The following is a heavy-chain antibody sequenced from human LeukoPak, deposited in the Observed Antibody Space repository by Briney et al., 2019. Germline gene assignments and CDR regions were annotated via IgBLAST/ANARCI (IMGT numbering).Heavy chain of an antibody. D-gene: IGHD2-2*01. V-gene: IGHV3-66*01. CDR2: INRDGPT. CDR1: GFTVSNNY. J-gene: IGHJ6*02. CDR3: GRGGYDMYD. Sequence: GGSLRLSWAASGFTVSNNYMSWVRQAPGKGLEWVSTINRDGPTFYADSVKGRFTISRDNSRNTLYLQMNSLRAEDTAVYYCGRGGYDMYDWGQGTTVSVS.